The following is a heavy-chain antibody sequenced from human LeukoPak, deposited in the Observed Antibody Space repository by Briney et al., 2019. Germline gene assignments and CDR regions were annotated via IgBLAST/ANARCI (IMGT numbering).Heavy chain of an antibody. D-gene: IGHD4-17*01. CDR2: ISYDGSNK. J-gene: IGHJ4*02. CDR3: AKDETTDYGDEYYFDY. CDR1: GFTFSSYG. Sequence: GGSLRLSCAASGFTFSSYGMHWVRQAPGKGLEWVAVISYDGSNKYYADFVKGRFTISRDNSKNTLYLQMNSLRAEDTAVYYCAKDETTDYGDEYYFDYWGQGTLVTVSS. V-gene: IGHV3-30*18.